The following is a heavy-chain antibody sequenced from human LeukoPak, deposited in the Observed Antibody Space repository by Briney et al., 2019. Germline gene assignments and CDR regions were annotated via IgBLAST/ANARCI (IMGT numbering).Heavy chain of an antibody. CDR2: MNPNSGNT. J-gene: IGHJ4*02. CDR1: GYTFTSYD. CDR3: ARDLQPSNFDY. V-gene: IGHV1-8*02. Sequence: ASVKVSCKASGYTFTSYDINWVRQATGQGLEWMGWMNPNSGNTGYAQKFQGRVTMTTDTSTSTAYMELRSLRSDDTAVYYCARDLQPSNFDYWGQGTLVTVSS.